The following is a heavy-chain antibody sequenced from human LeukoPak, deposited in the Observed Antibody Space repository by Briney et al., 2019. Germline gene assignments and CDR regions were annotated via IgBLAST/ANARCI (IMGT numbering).Heavy chain of an antibody. CDR3: ARVGIVVVTYRMDV. D-gene: IGHD2-21*02. CDR1: GFTFSSYA. CDR2: ISYDGSNK. Sequence: GGSLRLSCAASGFTFSSYAMHWVRQAPGKGLEWVAVISYDGSNKYYADSVKGRFTISRDNSKNTLYLQMNSLRAEDTAVYYCARVGIVVVTYRMDVWGQGTTVTVSS. V-gene: IGHV3-30-3*01. J-gene: IGHJ6*02.